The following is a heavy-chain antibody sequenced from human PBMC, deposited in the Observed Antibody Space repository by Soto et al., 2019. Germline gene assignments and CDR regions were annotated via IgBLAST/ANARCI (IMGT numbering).Heavy chain of an antibody. J-gene: IGHJ4*02. CDR1: GFIFNDYY. Sequence: PGGSLRLSCAASGFIFNDYYMSWIRQAPGKGLEWLSNISGSSGSKKYADAGKGRFTISRDNAKKSLYLEMHSLRAEDTAVYYCARYAAEVTTFFDHWGQGPLVTVSS. V-gene: IGHV3-11*06. D-gene: IGHD4-17*01. CDR2: ISGSSGSK. CDR3: ARYAAEVTTFFDH.